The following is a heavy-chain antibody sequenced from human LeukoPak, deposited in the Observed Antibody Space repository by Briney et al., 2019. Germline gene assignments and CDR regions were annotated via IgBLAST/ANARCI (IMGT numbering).Heavy chain of an antibody. CDR2: INPNSGGT. V-gene: IGHV1-2*02. CDR1: GYTFTGYY. D-gene: IGHD3-9*01. J-gene: IGHJ4*02. Sequence: ASVKVSCKASGYTFTGYYMHWVRQAPGQGLEWMGWINPNSGGTNYAQKFQGRVTMTRDTSISTAYMELSRLRSDDTAVYYCARDSGLTGYYPYYLDYWGQGTLVTVSS. CDR3: ARDSGLTGYYPYYLDY.